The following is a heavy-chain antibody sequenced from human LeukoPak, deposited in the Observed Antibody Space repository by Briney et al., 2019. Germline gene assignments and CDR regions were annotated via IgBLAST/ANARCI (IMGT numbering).Heavy chain of an antibody. D-gene: IGHD1-26*01. Sequence: GGSVTLSCAASGFNFSIYPMHWLRQATGKGLEYVSSITSNGDSTYYANSLKGRFTISRDNSRNTLYLQMGSLRADDMAIYYCARDLRGAGDYWGQGTLVTVSS. J-gene: IGHJ4*02. CDR2: ITSNGDST. CDR3: ARDLRGAGDY. V-gene: IGHV3-64*01. CDR1: GFNFSIYP.